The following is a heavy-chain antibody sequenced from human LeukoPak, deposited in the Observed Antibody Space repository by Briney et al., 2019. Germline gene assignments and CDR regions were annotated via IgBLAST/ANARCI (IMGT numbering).Heavy chain of an antibody. D-gene: IGHD3-22*01. V-gene: IGHV1-3*01. CDR3: ARERDYCDRNGYPNNWFDP. CDR2: INADNGNT. CDR1: GYTFTNYV. J-gene: IGHJ5*02. Sequence: ASVTVSCKASGYTFTNYVMSWVRQARGQGLEWMGWINADNGNTKNSQKFQGRVTITIDTSASTAYMQQRSLKSEDTAVYYCARERDYCDRNGYPNNWFDPWGQGTLVTVSS.